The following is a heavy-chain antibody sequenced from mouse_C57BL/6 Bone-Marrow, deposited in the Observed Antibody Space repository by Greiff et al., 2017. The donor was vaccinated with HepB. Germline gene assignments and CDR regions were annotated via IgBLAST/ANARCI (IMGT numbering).Heavy chain of an antibody. J-gene: IGHJ2*01. CDR3: ARDLGTPVVFDY. CDR2: INYDGSST. D-gene: IGHD1-1*01. Sequence: EVMLVESEGGLVQPGSSMKLSCTASGFTFSDYYMAWVRQVPEKGLEWVANINYDGSSTYYLDSLKSRFIISRDNAKNILYLQMSSLKSEDTATYYCARDLGTPVVFDYWGQGTTLTVSS. CDR1: GFTFSDYY. V-gene: IGHV5-16*01.